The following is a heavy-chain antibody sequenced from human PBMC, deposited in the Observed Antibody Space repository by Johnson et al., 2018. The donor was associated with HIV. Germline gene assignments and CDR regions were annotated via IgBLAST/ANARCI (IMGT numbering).Heavy chain of an antibody. CDR1: GFTFSSYD. D-gene: IGHD3-16*02. CDR3: AREWGMITFGEVIPRNALDI. V-gene: IGHV3-13*01. J-gene: IGHJ3*02. Sequence: VQLVESGGDLVQPGGSLRLSCAASGFTFSSYDMHWVRQVRGKGLEWVSGIGTIDDTYYSDSVKGRFTISSDKAKNTLHLQMNSLRAEDTAVYYCAREWGMITFGEVIPRNALDIWGQGTMGTDSS. CDR2: IGTIDDT.